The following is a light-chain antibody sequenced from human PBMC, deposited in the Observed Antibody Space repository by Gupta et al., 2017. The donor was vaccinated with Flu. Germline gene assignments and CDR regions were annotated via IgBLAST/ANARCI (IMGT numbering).Light chain of an antibody. J-gene: IGKJ2*01. Sequence: EIVLTQSPATLSLSPGERATLSCRASQSVGTYLAWYQQKPGQTPRLLVYDASNRATGIPARFSGSGSGTDFTLTISSLEPEDFAVYYCQKRSNWPPYTFGQGTMMEI. V-gene: IGKV3-11*01. CDR3: QKRSNWPPYT. CDR2: DAS. CDR1: QSVGTY.